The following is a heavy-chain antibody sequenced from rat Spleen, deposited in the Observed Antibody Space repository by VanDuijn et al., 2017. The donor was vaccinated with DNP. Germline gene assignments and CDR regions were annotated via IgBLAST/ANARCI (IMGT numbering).Heavy chain of an antibody. CDR3: ATDEWSHYFDY. CDR1: GFNFNDYW. CDR2: ISASGGST. Sequence: EVKLVESGGGLLQPGRSLKLSCAASGFNFNDYWMGWVRQAPTKGLEWVASISASGGSTYYRDSVKGRFTISRDNAKSTLYLQMDSLRSEDTATYYCATDEWSHYFDYWGHGVMVTVSS. V-gene: IGHV5-19*01. J-gene: IGHJ2*01. D-gene: IGHD1-1*01.